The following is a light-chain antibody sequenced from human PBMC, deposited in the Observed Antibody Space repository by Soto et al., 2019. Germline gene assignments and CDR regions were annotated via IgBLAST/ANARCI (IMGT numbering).Light chain of an antibody. CDR1: QTISSW. CDR3: KHYNSYSEA. CDR2: EAS. V-gene: IGKV1-5*03. J-gene: IGKJ1*01. Sequence: DIHMTQSPTTLYRSVGDRDTITCRASQTISSWLAWYQQKPGKAPKLLIYEASTLKSGVTSRFSGSGSGTEFTLTISSLQPDDFATYYCKHYNSYSEAFGQGTKVDIK.